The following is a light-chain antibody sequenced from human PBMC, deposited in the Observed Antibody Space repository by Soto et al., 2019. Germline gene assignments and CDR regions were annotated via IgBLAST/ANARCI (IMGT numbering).Light chain of an antibody. CDR1: QSVSSSY. J-gene: IGKJ4*01. V-gene: IGKV3-20*01. Sequence: EIVLTQSPGTLSLSPGARDPLSCRASQSVSSSYLAWYQQKPGQAPRLLIYGASSRATGIPDRFSGSGSGTDFTLTISRLEPEDFAVYYCQQYGSSPLTFGGGTKVDIK. CDR3: QQYGSSPLT. CDR2: GAS.